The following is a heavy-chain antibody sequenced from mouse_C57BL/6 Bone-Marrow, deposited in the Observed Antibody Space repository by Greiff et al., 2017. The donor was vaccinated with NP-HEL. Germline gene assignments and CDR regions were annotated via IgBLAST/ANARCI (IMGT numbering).Heavy chain of an antibody. J-gene: IGHJ2*01. CDR2: IYPGDGDT. CDR3: ANDWIWYFDY. Sequence: QVQLQQSGPELVKPGASVKISCKASGYAFSSSWMNWVKQRPGKGLEWIGRIYPGDGDTNYNGKFKGKATLTADKSSSTAYMQLSSLTSEDSAVYFCANDWIWYFDYWGQGTTLTVSS. D-gene: IGHD2-12*01. CDR1: GYAFSSSW. V-gene: IGHV1-82*01.